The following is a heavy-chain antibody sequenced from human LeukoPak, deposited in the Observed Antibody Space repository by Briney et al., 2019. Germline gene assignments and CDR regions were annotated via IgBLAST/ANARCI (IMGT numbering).Heavy chain of an antibody. CDR1: GFTFSSYG. CDR3: ARAEYYYDSSGHSANYGMDV. J-gene: IGHJ6*02. Sequence: GGSLRLSCAASGFTFSSYGMHWVRQAPGEGLEWVAVISYDGSNKYYADSVKGRFTISRDNSKNTLYLQMNSLRAEDTAVYYCARAEYYYDSSGHSANYGMDVWGQGTTVTVSS. CDR2: ISYDGSNK. D-gene: IGHD3-22*01. V-gene: IGHV3-30*03.